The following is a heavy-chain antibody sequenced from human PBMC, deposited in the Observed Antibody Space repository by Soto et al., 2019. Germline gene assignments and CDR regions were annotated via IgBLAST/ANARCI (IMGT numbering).Heavy chain of an antibody. D-gene: IGHD2-8*02. V-gene: IGHV4-59*01. Sequence: SETLSLTCTVSGGSISSYYWSWIRQPPGKGLEWIGYIYYSGSTIYNPSLKSRVIISVDTSKNQLSLKLISVTAADTAVYYCARGWTTGRYGSFDYWGQGTLVTVSS. CDR1: GGSISSYY. CDR3: ARGWTTGRYGSFDY. J-gene: IGHJ4*02. CDR2: IYYSGST.